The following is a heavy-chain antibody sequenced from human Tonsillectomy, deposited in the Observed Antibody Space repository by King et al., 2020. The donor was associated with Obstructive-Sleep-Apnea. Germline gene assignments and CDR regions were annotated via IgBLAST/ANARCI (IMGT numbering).Heavy chain of an antibody. J-gene: IGHJ4*02. CDR3: GRDLITGTSYFDY. Sequence: VQLQESGPGLVKPSETLSLTCTVSGGSISSYYWSWIRQPPGKGLEWIGYIYYSWSTNYNPSLKSRVTISVDTSKNQFSLKLSSVTAADTAVYYCGRDLITGTSYFDYWGQGTLVTVSS. CDR1: GGSISSYY. V-gene: IGHV4-59*01. D-gene: IGHD1/OR15-1a*01. CDR2: IYYSWST.